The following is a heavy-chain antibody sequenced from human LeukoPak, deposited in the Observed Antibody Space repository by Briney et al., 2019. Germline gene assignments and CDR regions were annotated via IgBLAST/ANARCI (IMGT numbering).Heavy chain of an antibody. CDR3: AKEVPTMVRGIGPYGMDV. D-gene: IGHD3-10*01. CDR2: ISGSGGST. V-gene: IGHV3-23*01. J-gene: IGHJ6*02. Sequence: GGSLRFFCGASGLPFSSYAMSWAREAPGKGLEWVSAISGSGGSTYYGDSVKGRFTISRDNSKNTLYLQMNSLRAEDTAVYYCAKEVPTMVRGIGPYGMDVWGQGTTVTVSS. CDR1: GLPFSSYA.